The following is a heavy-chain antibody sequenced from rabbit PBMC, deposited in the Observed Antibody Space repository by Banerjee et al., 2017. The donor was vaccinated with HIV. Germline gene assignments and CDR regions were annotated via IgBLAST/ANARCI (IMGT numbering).Heavy chain of an antibody. CDR2: IDPIFGST. CDR3: ARGYDDYDARLDL. Sequence: QSLEESGGDLVKPGASLTLTCTASGFSFSSGYDMCWVRQAPGKGLEWIGYIDPIFGSTYYATWVDGRFTISSHNAQNTLYLQLNSLTAADTATYFCARGYDDYDARLDLWGQGTLVTVS. J-gene: IGHJ3*01. V-gene: IGHV1S40*01. D-gene: IGHD2-1*01. CDR1: GFSFSSGYD.